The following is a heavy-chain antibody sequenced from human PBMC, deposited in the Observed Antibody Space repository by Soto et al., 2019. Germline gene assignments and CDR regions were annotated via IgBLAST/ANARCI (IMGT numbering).Heavy chain of an antibody. CDR2: TRNKAKSFTT. CDR1: GFTFSDHY. CDR3: ARVSGSTEGYTYAH. V-gene: IGHV3-72*01. Sequence: EVQLVESGGGLVQPGGSLRLSCAASGFTFSDHYMDWVRQAPGKGLEWVGRTRNKAKSFTTEYAASVKGRFTISRDDSKKSLYLQMNSLKSEDTAVYYCARVSGSTEGYTYAHWGQGTLVTVSS. J-gene: IGHJ4*02. D-gene: IGHD5-18*01.